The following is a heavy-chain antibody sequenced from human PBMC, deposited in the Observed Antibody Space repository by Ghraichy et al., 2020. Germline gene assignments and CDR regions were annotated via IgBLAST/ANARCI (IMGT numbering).Heavy chain of an antibody. J-gene: IGHJ4*02. D-gene: IGHD4-23*01. CDR3: AWHSRWSDFDC. CDR2: ISGSADTT. Sequence: GALRLSCAASGFTFNNYAMSWVRQAPGKGLEWVSAISGSADTTYYANSVRGRFTISRDNSKNSVYLQMNSLRAEDTAVYYCAWHSRWSDFDCWGQGTLVNVSS. V-gene: IGHV3-23*01. CDR1: GFTFNNYA.